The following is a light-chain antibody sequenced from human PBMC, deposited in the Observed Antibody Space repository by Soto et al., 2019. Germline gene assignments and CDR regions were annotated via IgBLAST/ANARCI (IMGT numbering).Light chain of an antibody. CDR2: GAS. J-gene: IGKJ2*01. V-gene: IGKV3-15*01. CDR3: QLYNDWPLGYT. CDR1: QSVSSN. Sequence: EIVMTQSPATLAVSPGERATLSCRASQSVSSNLAWYQQKPGQAPRLLFYGASTRATGIPVRFSASGSGTEFTLTISSLQSEDFAVYYCQLYNDWPLGYTFGQGTQLEIK.